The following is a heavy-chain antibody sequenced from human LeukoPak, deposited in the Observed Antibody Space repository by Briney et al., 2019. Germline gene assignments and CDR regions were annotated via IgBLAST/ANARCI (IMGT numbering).Heavy chain of an antibody. V-gene: IGHV1-2*02. D-gene: IGHD4-11*01. CDR2: INPNSGGT. CDR3: ARSTTYSNYRYYYYDMDV. CDR1: GYTFTGYY. Sequence: ASVKVSCKASGYTFTGYYMHWVRQAPGQGLEWMGWINPNSGGTNYAQKFQGRVTMTRDTSISTAYMELSRLRSDDTAVYYCARSTTYSNYRYYYYDMDVWGQGTTVTVSS. J-gene: IGHJ6*02.